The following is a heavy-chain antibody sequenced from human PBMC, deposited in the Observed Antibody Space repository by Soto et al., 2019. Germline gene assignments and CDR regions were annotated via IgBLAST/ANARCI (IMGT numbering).Heavy chain of an antibody. D-gene: IGHD4-17*01. Sequence: QVQLQESGPGLVKPSETLSLTCNVSGDSMSKYYWSWVRQPAGQGLEWIGRIWTSGSTNHNPSLKSRVTMSIDTSNKHFSLELKSVTAADTAVYYCARTVWAAYYFDFWGQGVLVTVSS. CDR1: GDSMSKYY. CDR2: IWTSGST. V-gene: IGHV4-4*07. J-gene: IGHJ4*02. CDR3: ARTVWAAYYFDF.